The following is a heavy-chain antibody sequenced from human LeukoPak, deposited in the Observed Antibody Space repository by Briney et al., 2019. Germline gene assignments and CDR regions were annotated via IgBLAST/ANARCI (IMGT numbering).Heavy chain of an antibody. J-gene: IGHJ3*02. CDR3: ARFSRFTWGDWGDAFDI. D-gene: IGHD2-21*02. CDR1: GGSFSDYF. V-gene: IGHV4-34*01. Sequence: SETLSLICSVYGGSFSDYFWSWIRQTPGKGLVWIGEIDDGGNTNYNPSFMSRVLVSMQKSKEEFSLVMRSVTVADTAVYYCARFSRFTWGDWGDAFDIWSQGATVIVSS. CDR2: IDDGGNT.